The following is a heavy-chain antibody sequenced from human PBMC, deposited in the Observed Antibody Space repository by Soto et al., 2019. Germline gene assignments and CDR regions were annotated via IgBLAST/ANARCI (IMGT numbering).Heavy chain of an antibody. J-gene: IGHJ4*02. CDR3: ARDGFEKGTGFGIQLWLLVGYFDY. Sequence: GGSLRLSCAASGFTFSSYAMHWVRQAPGKGLEWVAVISYDGSNKYYADSVKGRFTISRDNSKNTLYLQMNSLRAEDTAVYYCARDGFEKGTGFGIQLWLLVGYFDYWGQGTLVTVSS. CDR1: GFTFSSYA. CDR2: ISYDGSNK. D-gene: IGHD5-18*01. V-gene: IGHV3-30-3*01.